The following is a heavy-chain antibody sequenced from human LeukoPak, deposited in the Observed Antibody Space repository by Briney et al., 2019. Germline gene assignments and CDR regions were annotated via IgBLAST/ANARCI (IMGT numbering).Heavy chain of an antibody. CDR1: GFTFSSYS. D-gene: IGHD2-2*01. J-gene: IGHJ4*02. Sequence: GGSLRLSCAASGFTFSSYSMNWVRQAPGKGLEWVSYISSSSSTIYYADSVKGRFTISRDNAKNSLYLQMNSLRAEDTAVYYYARESDIVVVPAALDYWGQGTLVTVSS. CDR3: ARESDIVVVPAALDY. V-gene: IGHV3-48*01. CDR2: ISSSSSTI.